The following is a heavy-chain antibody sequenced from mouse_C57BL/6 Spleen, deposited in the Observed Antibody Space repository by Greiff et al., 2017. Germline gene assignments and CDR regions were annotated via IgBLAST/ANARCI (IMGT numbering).Heavy chain of an antibody. V-gene: IGHV5-9-1*02. CDR1: GFTFSSYA. J-gene: IGHJ2*01. CDR2: ISSGGDYI. Sequence: EVHLVESGEGLVKPGGSLKLSCAASGFTFSSYAMSWVRQTPEKRLEWVAYISSGGDYIYYADTVKGRFTISRDNARNTLYLQMSSLKSEDTAMYYCTRDHGTTVVALDYWGQGTTLTVSS. CDR3: TRDHGTTVVALDY. D-gene: IGHD1-1*01.